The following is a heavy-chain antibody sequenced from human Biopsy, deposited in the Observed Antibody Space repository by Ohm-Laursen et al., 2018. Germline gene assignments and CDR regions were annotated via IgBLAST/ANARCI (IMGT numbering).Heavy chain of an antibody. CDR2: IWSDGNNK. Sequence: RSLRLSCTASGFTFSRHGMHWVCQAPGKGLEWVAVIWSDGNNKYYADSVKGRFTISRDTSRNTLYMQMNSLRVEDTALYYCARDAEEFDSSGPRFDYWGQGTLVTVSS. D-gene: IGHD3-22*01. CDR3: ARDAEEFDSSGPRFDY. J-gene: IGHJ4*02. V-gene: IGHV3-33*01. CDR1: GFTFSRHG.